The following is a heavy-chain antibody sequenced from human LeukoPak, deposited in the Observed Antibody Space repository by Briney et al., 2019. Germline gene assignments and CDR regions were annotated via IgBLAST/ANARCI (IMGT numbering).Heavy chain of an antibody. CDR3: ARGPYSGMDV. Sequence: ASVKVSCKASGYTFTSNAMNWVRQAPGQGLEWMGWINTNTGNPAYAQGFTGRFVFSLDTSVSTAYLQISTLRAEDTAVYYCARGPYSGMDVWAKGPRSPSP. V-gene: IGHV7-4-1*02. J-gene: IGHJ6*02. CDR2: INTNTGNP. D-gene: IGHD4-4*01. CDR1: GYTFTSNA.